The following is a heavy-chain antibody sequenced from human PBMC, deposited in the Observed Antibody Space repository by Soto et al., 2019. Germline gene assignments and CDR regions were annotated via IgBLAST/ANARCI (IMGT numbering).Heavy chain of an antibody. CDR1: GFTFSSYG. D-gene: IGHD3-10*01. V-gene: IGHV3-30*18. J-gene: IGHJ4*02. CDR2: ISYDGSNK. CDR3: AKDLVVRGLPACSDY. Sequence: GGPLRLYCAASGFTFSSYGMHWVRQAPGKGLEWVAVISYDGSNKYYADSVKGRFTISRDNSKNTLYLQMNSLRAEDTAVYYCAKDLVVRGLPACSDYWGQGTLVTVSS.